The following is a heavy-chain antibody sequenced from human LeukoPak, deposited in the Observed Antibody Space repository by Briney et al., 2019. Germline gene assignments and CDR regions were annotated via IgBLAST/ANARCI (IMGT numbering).Heavy chain of an antibody. J-gene: IGHJ6*03. V-gene: IGHV3-30*02. Sequence: GGSLRLSCAASGFTFSSYGMHWVRQAPGKGLEWVAFIRYDGSNKYYADSVKGRFTISRDNSKNTLYLQMNSLRAEDTAVYYCAKDGQGPPDSSSWFYYYYYYCMDVWGKGTTVTISS. CDR3: AKDGQGPPDSSSWFYYYYYYCMDV. D-gene: IGHD6-13*01. CDR1: GFTFSSYG. CDR2: IRYDGSNK.